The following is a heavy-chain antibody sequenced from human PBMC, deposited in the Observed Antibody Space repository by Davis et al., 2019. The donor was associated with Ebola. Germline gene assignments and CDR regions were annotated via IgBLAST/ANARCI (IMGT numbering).Heavy chain of an antibody. CDR3: ARGWLRTGMDV. J-gene: IGHJ6*04. V-gene: IGHV6-1*01. CDR2: TYYSSKWYN. D-gene: IGHD5-18*01. Sequence: HSQTLSLTCAISGDSVSSGGWNWIRQSPSRSLEWLGRTYYSSKWYNDYAVSVKSRITINPDTSKNQFSLQLNSVTPEDTALYYCARGWLRTGMDVWGKGTTVTVSS. CDR1: GDSVSSGG.